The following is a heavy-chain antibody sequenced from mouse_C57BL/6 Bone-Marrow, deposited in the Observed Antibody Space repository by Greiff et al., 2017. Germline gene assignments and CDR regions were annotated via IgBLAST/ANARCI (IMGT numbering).Heavy chain of an antibody. J-gene: IGHJ3*01. CDR3: ARSEGLLRSAWFAY. D-gene: IGHD1-1*01. Sequence: EVMLVESGGGLVQPGGSLKLSCAASGFTFSDYGMAWVRQAPRKGPEWVAFISNLAYSIYYADTVTGRFTISRENAKNTQYLEMSSLRSEDTAMYYCARSEGLLRSAWFAYWGQGTLVTVSA. V-gene: IGHV5-15*01. CDR2: ISNLAYSI. CDR1: GFTFSDYG.